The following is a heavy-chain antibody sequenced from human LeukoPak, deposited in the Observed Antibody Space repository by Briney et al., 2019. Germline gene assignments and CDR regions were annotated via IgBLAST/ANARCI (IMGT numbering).Heavy chain of an antibody. CDR2: ISGSGGST. V-gene: IGHV3-23*01. J-gene: IGHJ4*02. D-gene: IGHD3-3*01. Sequence: GGSLRLSCTASGFTMSGIHMNWVRQAPGKGLEWVSAISGSGGSTYYADSVKGRFTISRDNSKSTLYLQMNSLRAEDTAVYYCAKGTSYDFWSGYLDYWGQGTLVTVSS. CDR3: AKGTSYDFWSGYLDY. CDR1: GFTMSGIH.